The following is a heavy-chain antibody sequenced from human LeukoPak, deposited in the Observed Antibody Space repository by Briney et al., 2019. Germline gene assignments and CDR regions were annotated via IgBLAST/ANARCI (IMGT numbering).Heavy chain of an antibody. CDR1: GGSISGYF. Sequence: PSETLSLTCTVSGGSISGYFWNWIPQPPGKGLEWIGYIYYSGSTNYNPSLKSRVTISIDTSKNQFALKLTSVTAADTAVYYCAAGTPALEFWGQGTLVTVSS. CDR2: IYYSGST. V-gene: IGHV4-59*08. D-gene: IGHD2-15*01. CDR3: AAGTPALEF. J-gene: IGHJ4*02.